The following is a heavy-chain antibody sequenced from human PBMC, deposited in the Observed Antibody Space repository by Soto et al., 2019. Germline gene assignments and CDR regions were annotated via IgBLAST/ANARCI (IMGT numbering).Heavy chain of an antibody. V-gene: IGHV3-48*02. Sequence: XGSLRLSCAASGFTFSNYAMDWVRQAPGKGLEWVSYISSSSNTIYYADSVKGRFTISRDNAKSSLYLQMNSLRDEDTAVYYCVRDGRDYRRFEPAYRGQGTLVTVAS. D-gene: IGHD4-17*01. CDR3: VRDGRDYRRFEPAY. J-gene: IGHJ4*02. CDR1: GFTFSNYA. CDR2: ISSSSNTI.